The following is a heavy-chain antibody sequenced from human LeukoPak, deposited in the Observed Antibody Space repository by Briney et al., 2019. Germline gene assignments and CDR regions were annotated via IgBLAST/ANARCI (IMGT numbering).Heavy chain of an antibody. CDR2: INIDGSYA. Sequence: PGGSLGLSCAASGFIFSDHWMHWVRQVPGKGLVWVSRINIDGSYAVHADSVKGRFTISRDNARNTLHLQMNSLRVEDTALYYCARESFASGTRYFDYWGQGTLVTVSS. D-gene: IGHD2/OR15-2a*01. J-gene: IGHJ4*02. CDR3: ARESFASGTRYFDY. CDR1: GFIFSDHW. V-gene: IGHV3-74*01.